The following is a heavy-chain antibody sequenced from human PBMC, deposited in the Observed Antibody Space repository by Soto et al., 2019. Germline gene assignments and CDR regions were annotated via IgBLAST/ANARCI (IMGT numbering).Heavy chain of an antibody. CDR3: ARGNRGRYSYGYGNQYYFDY. J-gene: IGHJ4*02. V-gene: IGHV4-34*01. CDR1: GGSFSGYY. CDR2: INHSGST. D-gene: IGHD5-18*01. Sequence: QVQLQQWGAGLLKPSETLSLTCAVYGGSFSGYYWSWIRQPPGKGLEWIGEINHSGSTNYNPSLKSQVTISVDTSKNQFSLKLSSVTAADTAVYYCARGNRGRYSYGYGNQYYFDYWGQGTLVTVSS.